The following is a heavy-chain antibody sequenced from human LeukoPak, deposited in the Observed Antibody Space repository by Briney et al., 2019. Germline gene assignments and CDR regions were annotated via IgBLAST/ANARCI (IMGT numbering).Heavy chain of an antibody. V-gene: IGHV1-18*01. J-gene: IGHJ4*02. CDR3: AKMGASSGYSPIGY. D-gene: IGHD3-22*01. CDR2: ISAYDGNT. Sequence: ASVKVSCKASGYSFTSYGFSWVRQAPGQGLEWMGWISAYDGNTNYAQKVHDRVTMTTDSSTSAAYMELRSLRSDDTAVYYCAKMGASSGYSPIGYWGQGTLVTVSS. CDR1: GYSFTSYG.